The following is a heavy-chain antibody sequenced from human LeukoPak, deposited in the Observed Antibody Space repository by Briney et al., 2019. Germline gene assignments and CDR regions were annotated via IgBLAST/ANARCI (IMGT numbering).Heavy chain of an antibody. D-gene: IGHD3-22*01. CDR2: INHSGST. Sequence: SETLSLTCTVSGGSISSGGYYWSWIRQPPGTGLEWIGEINHSGSTNYNPSLKSRVTISVDTSKNQFSLKLTSVTAADTAVYYCATLGEYYDSSGYCYNWGQGTLVTVSS. V-gene: IGHV4-39*07. CDR3: ATLGEYYDSSGYCYN. J-gene: IGHJ4*02. CDR1: GGSISSGGYY.